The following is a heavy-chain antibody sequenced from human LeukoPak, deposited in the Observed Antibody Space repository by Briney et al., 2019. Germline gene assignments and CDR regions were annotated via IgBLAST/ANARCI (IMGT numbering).Heavy chain of an antibody. Sequence: GRSLRLSCAASGFTFSVYAMSWVRQAPGKGLEWVSVISDTVDNTYYADSVKGRFTSSRGNSKSTLYLRVNSLRAGDTAIYYCAKTSRGNSAYDSPFDYWGQGTLVTVSS. D-gene: IGHD5-12*01. CDR3: AKTSRGNSAYDSPFDY. V-gene: IGHV3-23*01. CDR1: GFTFSVYA. J-gene: IGHJ4*02. CDR2: ISDTVDNT.